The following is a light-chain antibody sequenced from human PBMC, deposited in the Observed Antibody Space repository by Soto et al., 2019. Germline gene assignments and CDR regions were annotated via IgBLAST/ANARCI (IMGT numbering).Light chain of an antibody. V-gene: IGKV1-39*01. CDR1: QSIRKY. CDR3: QQSGDTPPWT. Sequence: DTQITQSPSSLSAPVGDRVIITCRASQSIRKYLNWYQHKPGKVPTLLIYAASSLQSGVPSRFSGSGSGTEFTLTITSLQPEDFATYYCQQSGDTPPWTFGQGTKVDIK. J-gene: IGKJ1*01. CDR2: AAS.